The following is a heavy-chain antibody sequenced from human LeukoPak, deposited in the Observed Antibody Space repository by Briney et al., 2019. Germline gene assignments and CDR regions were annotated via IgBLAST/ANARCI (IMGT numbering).Heavy chain of an antibody. J-gene: IGHJ4*02. V-gene: IGHV4-38-2*01. CDR2: IYHSGTT. D-gene: IGHD6-6*01. Sequence: SGTLSLTCAVSGYSISSGYYWGWIRQPPGKGLEWIGSIYHSGTTYYNPSLTSRVTISVDTSKNHFSLKVNSVTAADPAVYYCAKPQSSLSHFYDSWGQGTLVTVSS. CDR1: GYSISSGYY. CDR3: AKPQSSLSHFYDS.